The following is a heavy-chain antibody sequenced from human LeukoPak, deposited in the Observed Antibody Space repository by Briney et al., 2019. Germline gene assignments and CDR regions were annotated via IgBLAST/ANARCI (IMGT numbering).Heavy chain of an antibody. J-gene: IGHJ4*02. CDR1: GYTFTGYY. V-gene: IGHV1-2*02. CDR3: ARWYSGSYYFDY. D-gene: IGHD1-26*01. CDR2: INPNSGGT. Sequence: ASVTVSCKASGYTFTGYYMHWVRQAPGQGLEWMGWINPNSGGTNYAQKFQGRVTMTRDTSISTAYMELSRLRSDDTAVYYCARWYSGSYYFDYWGQGTLVTVSS.